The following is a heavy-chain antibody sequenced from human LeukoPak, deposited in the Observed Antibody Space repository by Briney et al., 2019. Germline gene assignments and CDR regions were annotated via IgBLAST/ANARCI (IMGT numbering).Heavy chain of an antibody. CDR1: GGSISSYY. D-gene: IGHD3-10*01. J-gene: IGHJ4*02. Sequence: SETLSLTCTVSGGSISSYYWSWIRQPPGKGLEGLGYIYYSGSTNYNPSLKSRVTISVDTSKNQFSLKLSSVTAADTAVYYWAGVITMVRGVKQYYFDYWGQGTLVTVSS. CDR2: IYYSGST. V-gene: IGHV4-59*01. CDR3: AGVITMVRGVKQYYFDY.